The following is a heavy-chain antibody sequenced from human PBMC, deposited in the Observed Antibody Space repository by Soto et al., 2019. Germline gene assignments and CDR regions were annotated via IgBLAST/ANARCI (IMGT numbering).Heavy chain of an antibody. Sequence: HGESLKISCKGSGYSFTSYWITWVRQMPGKGLEWMGRIDPRDSYSSYSPSFQGHVTMSADKSISTAYLQWSSLMASDPAMYYCARTYYTGSGSYYIFDYWGRGTLVTVSS. CDR3: ARTYYTGSGSYYIFDY. CDR2: IDPRDSYS. J-gene: IGHJ4*02. D-gene: IGHD3-10*01. V-gene: IGHV5-10-1*01. CDR1: GYSFTSYW.